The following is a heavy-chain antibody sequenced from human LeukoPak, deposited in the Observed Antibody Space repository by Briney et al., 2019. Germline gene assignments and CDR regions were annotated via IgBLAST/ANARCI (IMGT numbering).Heavy chain of an antibody. V-gene: IGHV3-21*01. J-gene: IGHJ6*02. D-gene: IGHD6-13*01. CDR3: ARTLVAAADHYYYYYGMDV. Sequence: GGSLRLSCAASGFTFSSYSMNWVRQAPGKGLEWVSSISSSSSYIYYADSVKGRFTISRDNAKNPLYLQMNSLRAEDTAVYYCARTLVAAADHYYYYYGMDVWGQGTTVTVSS. CDR1: GFTFSSYS. CDR2: ISSSSSYI.